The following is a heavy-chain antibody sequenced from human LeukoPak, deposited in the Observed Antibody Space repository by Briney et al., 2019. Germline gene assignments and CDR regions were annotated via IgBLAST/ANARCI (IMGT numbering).Heavy chain of an antibody. CDR1: GGSISSDY. V-gene: IGHV4-59*13. CDR3: ARERGIADYDDSGLTLYYYYMDV. Sequence: PSETLSLTCAVSGGSISSDYWSWLRQSPGKGLEWLGYIYSRGTNYNPSLKSRVTISADTSKNRFPLKLTSVTAADTAVYFCARERGIADYDDSGLTLYYYYMDVWGKGTPVTVSS. D-gene: IGHD4-17*01. CDR2: IYSRGT. J-gene: IGHJ6*03.